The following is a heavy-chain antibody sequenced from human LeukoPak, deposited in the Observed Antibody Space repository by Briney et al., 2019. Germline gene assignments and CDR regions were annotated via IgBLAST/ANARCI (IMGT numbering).Heavy chain of an antibody. Sequence: GGSLRLSCAASGFTFSSYWMSWVRQAPGKGLEWVANIKQDGSEKNYVDSVKGRFSISRDNAKNSLYLQMNSLRAEDTAVYYCARHRYGSGILADYWGQGTLVTVSS. J-gene: IGHJ4*02. CDR2: IKQDGSEK. D-gene: IGHD3-10*01. V-gene: IGHV3-7*01. CDR3: ARHRYGSGILADY. CDR1: GFTFSSYW.